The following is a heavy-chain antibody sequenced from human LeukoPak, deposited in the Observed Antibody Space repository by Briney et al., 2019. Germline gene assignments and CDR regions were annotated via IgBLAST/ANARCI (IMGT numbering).Heavy chain of an antibody. CDR3: ARDLSFSRDDAFDL. CDR1: GFTFSSYW. CDR2: INNDGSGT. D-gene: IGHD2-2*01. J-gene: IGHJ3*01. Sequence: GGSLRLSCAASGFTFSSYWMHWVRQAPGKGPVWVSRINNDGSGTTYADSVKGRFTISRDDAKNSLYLQMNSLRADDTAVYYCARDLSFSRDDAFDLWGQGTVVTVSS. V-gene: IGHV3-74*01.